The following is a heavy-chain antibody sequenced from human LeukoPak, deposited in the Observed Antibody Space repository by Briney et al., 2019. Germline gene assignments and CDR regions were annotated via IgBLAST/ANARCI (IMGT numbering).Heavy chain of an antibody. Sequence: SETLSLTCTVSGGSISSHYWSWIRQPPGKGLEWIGYIYYSGSTYYNPSLKSRVTISVDTSKSQFSLKLSSVIAADTAVYYCARLKGDSSGYRAYCYYYGMDVWGQGTTVTVSS. CDR2: IYYSGST. J-gene: IGHJ6*02. CDR1: GGSISSHY. D-gene: IGHD3-22*01. V-gene: IGHV4-59*08. CDR3: ARLKGDSSGYRAYCYYYGMDV.